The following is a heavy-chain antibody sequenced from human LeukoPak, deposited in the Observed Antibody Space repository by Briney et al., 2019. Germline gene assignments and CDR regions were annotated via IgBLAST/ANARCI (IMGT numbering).Heavy chain of an antibody. Sequence: GASVKVSCKASGYTFTSYGISWVRQAPGQGLEWMGWISAYNGNTNYAQKLQGRVTMTTDTSTSTAYMELRSLRSDDTAVYYCARDRRADYVWGSYSTWYYFDYWGQGTLVTVSS. CDR3: ARDRRADYVWGSYSTWYYFDY. J-gene: IGHJ4*02. V-gene: IGHV1-18*01. D-gene: IGHD3-16*01. CDR1: GYTFTSYG. CDR2: ISAYNGNT.